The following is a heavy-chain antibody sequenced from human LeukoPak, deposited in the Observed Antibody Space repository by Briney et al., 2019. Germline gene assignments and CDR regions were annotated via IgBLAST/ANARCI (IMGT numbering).Heavy chain of an antibody. Sequence: PGGSLRLSCAASGFTFSNYAMSWVRQAPGKGLEWVSTISDIGGSTYYADSVKGRFTISRDNSKNTLYLQMNSLRAEDTAVYYCAKGSYSSGFQVGDYWGQGTLVTVSS. CDR1: GFTFSNYA. CDR3: AKGSYSSGFQVGDY. V-gene: IGHV3-23*01. D-gene: IGHD6-19*01. CDR2: ISDIGGST. J-gene: IGHJ4*02.